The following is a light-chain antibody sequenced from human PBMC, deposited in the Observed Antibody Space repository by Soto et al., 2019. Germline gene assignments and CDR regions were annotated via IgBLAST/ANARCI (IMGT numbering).Light chain of an antibody. CDR1: SSNIGSNY. V-gene: IGLV1-47*01. CDR3: QSYDNSLSGSEV. Sequence: QSVLTQPPSASGTPGQRVTISCSGSSSNIGSNYVYWYQQLPGTAPQLLIYTNNQRPSGVPDRFSGSKSGTSASLAIAGLQAEDEADYFCQSYDNSLSGSEVFGTGTKLTVL. CDR2: TNN. J-gene: IGLJ1*01.